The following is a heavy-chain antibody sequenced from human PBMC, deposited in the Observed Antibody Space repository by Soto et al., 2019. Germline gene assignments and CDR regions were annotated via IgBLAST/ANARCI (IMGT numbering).Heavy chain of an antibody. CDR2: VSYDGSNK. J-gene: IGHJ6*02. V-gene: IGHV3-30-3*01. CDR1: GFTFRSYA. D-gene: IGHD2-2*01. CDR3: ARDGLALGDCSDTSCSMDV. Sequence: QVQLVESGGGVVQPGRSLRLSCAASGFTFRSYALHWVRQAPGKGLEWVAVVSYDGSNKYYADSVKGRFTISRDNSKNTLFLQMNSLRAEDTAVYYCARDGLALGDCSDTSCSMDVWGQGATVTVSS.